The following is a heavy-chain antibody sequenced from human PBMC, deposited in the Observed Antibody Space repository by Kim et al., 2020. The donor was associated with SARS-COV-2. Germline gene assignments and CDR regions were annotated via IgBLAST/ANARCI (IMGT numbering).Heavy chain of an antibody. CDR3: ARRRDGSNYVYFDY. V-gene: IGHV3-53*01. D-gene: IGHD5-12*01. CDR1: GLTVSSNY. CDR2: IYSAGYT. Sequence: GGSLRLSCAVSGLTVSSNYMSWVRLAPGKGLEWLAVIYSAGYTYYADSVKGRFTISRDNSKNTLYLQMNSLRAEDTAIYYCARRRDGSNYVYFDYWGQGTQVTVSS. J-gene: IGHJ4*02.